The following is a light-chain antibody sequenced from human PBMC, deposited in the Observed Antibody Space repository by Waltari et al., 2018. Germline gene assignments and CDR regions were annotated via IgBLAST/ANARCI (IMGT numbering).Light chain of an antibody. Sequence: DIQMTQSPSSLSASVGDRVTITCRASQSISSYLNWYQQKPGKAPQLLIYLASSLQSGVPSRFSGSGSVTDFILTISSLQPEDFATYYCQQTYNTPYTFGQGTKLEI. CDR2: LAS. CDR3: QQTYNTPYT. J-gene: IGKJ2*01. CDR1: QSISSY. V-gene: IGKV1-39*01.